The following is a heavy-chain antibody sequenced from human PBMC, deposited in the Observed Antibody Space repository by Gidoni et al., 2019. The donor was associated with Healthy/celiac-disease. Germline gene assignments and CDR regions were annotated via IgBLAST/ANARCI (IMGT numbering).Heavy chain of an antibody. CDR2: ISAYNGNT. V-gene: IGHV1-18*01. J-gene: IGHJ4*02. CDR3: ARDHNYYDSSGLLFDY. D-gene: IGHD3-22*01. Sequence: QVQLVQSGAEGKKPGASVKVSCKASGYTFTSDGISWVRQAPGQGLEWMGWISAYNGNTNYAQKLQGRVTMTTDTSTSTAYMELRSLRSDDTAVYYCARDHNYYDSSGLLFDYWGQGTLVTVSS. CDR1: GYTFTSDG.